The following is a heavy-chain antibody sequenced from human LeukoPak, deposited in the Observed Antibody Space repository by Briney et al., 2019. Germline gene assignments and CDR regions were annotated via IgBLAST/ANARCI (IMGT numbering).Heavy chain of an antibody. J-gene: IGHJ5*02. CDR1: GDTFTSYW. Sequence: TPGESLKISCTGYGDTFTSYWVAWVRQMPGKGLEWVGVIFPGDSDTRYSPSIQGQVTISVDRSISTAYLQWSSLKASDTAIYYCARRPLHSQNWLAPWGQGTLVTVSS. CDR2: IFPGDSDT. CDR3: ARRPLHSQNWLAP. V-gene: IGHV5-51*03.